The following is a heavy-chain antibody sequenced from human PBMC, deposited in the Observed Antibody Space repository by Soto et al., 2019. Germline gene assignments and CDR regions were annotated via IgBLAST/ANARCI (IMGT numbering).Heavy chain of an antibody. J-gene: IGHJ4*02. CDR3: ASSKYYDSSGPDY. D-gene: IGHD3-22*01. V-gene: IGHV1-3*01. Sequence: ASVKVSCKASGYTFTNYGMHWVRQAPGQRLEWMGWINAGNGNTKYSRKFQDRVTITRDTPASTAYMELSSLRSEDTAVYYCASSKYYDSSGPDYWGQGTLVTVSS. CDR2: INAGNGNT. CDR1: GYTFTNYG.